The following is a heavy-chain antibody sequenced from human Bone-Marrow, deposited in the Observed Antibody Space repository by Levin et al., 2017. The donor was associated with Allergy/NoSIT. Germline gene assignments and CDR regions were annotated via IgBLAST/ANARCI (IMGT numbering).Heavy chain of an antibody. CDR1: GDSVSSTSAA. D-gene: IGHD3-22*01. CDR2: TYYRSKWYN. CDR3: AREGADYYDSSGSSYYFDY. Sequence: SQTLSLTCAISGDSVSSTSAAWNWIRQSPSRGLEWLGRTYYRSKWYNDYAVSVKSRITINPDTSKNQFSLQLNSVTPEDTAVYYCAREGADYYDSSGSSYYFDYWGQGTLVTVSS. V-gene: IGHV6-1*01. J-gene: IGHJ4*02.